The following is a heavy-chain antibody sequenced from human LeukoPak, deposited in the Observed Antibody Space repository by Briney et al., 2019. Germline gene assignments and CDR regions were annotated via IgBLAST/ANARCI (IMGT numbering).Heavy chain of an antibody. V-gene: IGHV4-4*07. J-gene: IGHJ2*01. CDR2: IYTSGST. CDR3: ARDNGAAAGLSYWYFDL. D-gene: IGHD6-13*01. Sequence: SETLSLTCTVSGGSISSYYWSWIRQPAGKGLEWIGRIYTSGSTNYNPSLKSRVTMSVDTSKNQFSLKLSSVTAPDTAVYYCARDNGAAAGLSYWYFDLWGRGTLVTVSS. CDR1: GGSISSYY.